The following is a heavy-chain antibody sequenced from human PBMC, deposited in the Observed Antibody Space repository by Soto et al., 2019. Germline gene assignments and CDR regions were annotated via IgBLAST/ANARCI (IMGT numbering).Heavy chain of an antibody. J-gene: IGHJ4*02. D-gene: IGHD3-10*01. CDR3: ARARVVTMVRGVITEIDY. V-gene: IGHV1-2*04. CDR2: INPNSGGT. Sequence: ASVKVSCKASGYTFTGYYMHWVRQAPGQGLEWMGWINPNSGGTNYAQKFQGWVTMTRDTSISTAYMELSRLRSDDTAVYYCARARVVTMVRGVITEIDYWGQGTLVTVSS. CDR1: GYTFTGYY.